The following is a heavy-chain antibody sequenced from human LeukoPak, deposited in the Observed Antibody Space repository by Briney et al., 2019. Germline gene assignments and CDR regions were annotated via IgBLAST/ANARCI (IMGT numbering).Heavy chain of an antibody. CDR3: AREATVTRYYFDY. D-gene: IGHD4-17*01. CDR2: ISYSGSTT. V-gene: IGHV3-48*03. J-gene: IGHJ4*02. Sequence: PGGSLRLSCAASGFTFTNFEMNWVRQAPGKGLEWVSYISYSGSTTSYADSVKGRFTISRDNAKNSLYLQMNSLRAEDTAVYYCAREATVTRYYFDYWGQGTLVTVSS. CDR1: GFTFTNFE.